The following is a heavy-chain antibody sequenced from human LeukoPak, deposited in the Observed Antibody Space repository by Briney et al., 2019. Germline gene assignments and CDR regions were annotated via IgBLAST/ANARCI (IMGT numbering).Heavy chain of an antibody. CDR1: GFTFSSYG. V-gene: IGHV3-30*18. CDR2: ISYDGSNK. J-gene: IGHJ4*02. CDR3: AKPQYNWNYYFDY. D-gene: IGHD1-7*01. Sequence: GRSLRLSCAASGFTFSSYGMHWVRQAPGKGLEWVAVISYDGSNKYYADSVKGRFTISRDNSKNTLYLQMNSLRAEDTAVYYCAKPQYNWNYYFDYWGQGTLVTVSS.